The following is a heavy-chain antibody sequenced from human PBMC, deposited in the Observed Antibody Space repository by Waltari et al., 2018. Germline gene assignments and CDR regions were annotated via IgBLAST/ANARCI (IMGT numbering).Heavy chain of an antibody. V-gene: IGHV3-53*02. CDR3: ARFGDFGDSGYFHY. J-gene: IGHJ4*02. CDR1: GLNVSSNY. D-gene: IGHD4-17*01. Sequence: EVQLVETGGGLIQSGGSLRLSCAASGLNVSSNYMNWVRQAPGKGLEWVSIIYSGDTTDYADSVKGRFTISRDNSKNTLYLQMNSVRVEDTAMYYCARFGDFGDSGYFHYWGQGTLVTVSS. CDR2: IYSGDTT.